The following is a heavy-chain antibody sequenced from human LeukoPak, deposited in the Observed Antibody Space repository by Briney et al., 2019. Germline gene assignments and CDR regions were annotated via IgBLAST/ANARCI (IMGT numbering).Heavy chain of an antibody. J-gene: IGHJ4*02. V-gene: IGHV3-53*01. CDR2: IYSIGST. Sequence: GGSLRLSCATSGFSVSSNFMCWVRQAPGKGLEWVSVIYSIGSTYYTDSVKGRFTISRDNSKSTVYLQMDSLRAEDTAVYYCVRASDSSGFDHWGQGTLVTVSS. CDR1: GFSVSSNF. CDR3: VRASDSSGFDH.